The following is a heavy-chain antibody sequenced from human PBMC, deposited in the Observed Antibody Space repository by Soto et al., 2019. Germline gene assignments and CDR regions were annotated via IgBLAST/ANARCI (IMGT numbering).Heavy chain of an antibody. J-gene: IGHJ4*02. Sequence: PSETLSLTCIVSNFSISSCYYWGWIRQSPGKGLEWIATIYHTGHTYYNPSLKSRVTISVDTSENHFSLKLSSVTAADTAFYYFARVMGEFCLPGSLDFDFWGQGTLVTVSS. CDR3: ARVMGEFCLPGSLDFDF. V-gene: IGHV4-38-2*02. CDR1: NFSISSCYY. CDR2: IYHTGHT. D-gene: IGHD3-16*01.